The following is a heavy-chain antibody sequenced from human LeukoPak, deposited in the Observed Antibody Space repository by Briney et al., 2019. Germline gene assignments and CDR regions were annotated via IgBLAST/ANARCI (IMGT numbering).Heavy chain of an antibody. CDR1: GFTFSNAW. CDR3: TTTTVTTELDY. D-gene: IGHD4-17*01. J-gene: IGHJ4*02. Sequence: PGGSLRLSCAASGFTFSNAWMSCVRQAPGKGLEWVGRIKSITDGGTTDYAAPVKGRFTISRDDSKNTLYLQMNSLKTEDTAVYYCTTTTVTTELDYWGQGTLVTVSS. CDR2: IKSITDGGTT. V-gene: IGHV3-15*01.